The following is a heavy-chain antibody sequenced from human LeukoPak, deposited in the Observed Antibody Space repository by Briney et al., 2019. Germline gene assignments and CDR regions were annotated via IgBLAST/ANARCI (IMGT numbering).Heavy chain of an antibody. CDR3: ARDSGMTTSLYYYGMDV. Sequence: PSETLSLTCAVYGGSFSGYYWSWIRQPPGKGLEWIGEINHSGSTNYNPSLKSRVTISVDTSKNQFSLKLSSVTAADTAVYYCARDSGMTTSLYYYGMDVWGQGTTVTVSS. CDR1: GGSFSGYY. D-gene: IGHD4-11*01. CDR2: INHSGST. V-gene: IGHV4-34*01. J-gene: IGHJ6*02.